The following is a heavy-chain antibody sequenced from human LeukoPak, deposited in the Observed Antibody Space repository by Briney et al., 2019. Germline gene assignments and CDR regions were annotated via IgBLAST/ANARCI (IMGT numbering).Heavy chain of an antibody. J-gene: IGHJ4*02. D-gene: IGHD3-3*01. CDR3: AKDGRGFLEWLFGYFDY. CDR1: GFTFSIYG. CDR2: ISYDGSNK. V-gene: IGHV3-30*18. Sequence: GGSLRLSCAASGFTFSIYGMHWVRQAPGKGLEWAAVISYDGSNKYYADSVKGRFTISRDNSKNTLYLQMNSLRAEDTAVYYCAKDGRGFLEWLFGYFDYWGQGTLVTVSS.